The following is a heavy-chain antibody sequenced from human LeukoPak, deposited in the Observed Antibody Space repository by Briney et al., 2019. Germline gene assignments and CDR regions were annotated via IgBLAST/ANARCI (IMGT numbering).Heavy chain of an antibody. CDR2: IYYSGST. J-gene: IGHJ4*02. V-gene: IGHV4-39*01. Sequence: SETLSLTCIVSGGSISSSSYYWGWIRQPPGKGLEWIGSIYYSGSTYYNPSLKSRVTISVDTSKNQFSLKLSSVTAADTAVYYCARHQDKLSSSWYVSYFDYWGQGTLVTVSS. CDR3: ARHQDKLSSSWYVSYFDY. CDR1: GGSISSSSYY. D-gene: IGHD6-13*01.